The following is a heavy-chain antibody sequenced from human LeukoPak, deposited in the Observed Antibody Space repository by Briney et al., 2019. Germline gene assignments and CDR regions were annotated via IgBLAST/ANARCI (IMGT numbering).Heavy chain of an antibody. CDR1: GGSISSGDYY. Sequence: SQTLSLTCTVSGGSISSGDYYWSCIRQPPGKGLECIGYIYYSGSTYYNPSLKSRVTISVDTSKNQFSLKLSSVTAADTAVYYCARGVTMPKHDAFDIWGQGTMVTVSS. J-gene: IGHJ3*02. D-gene: IGHD2-2*01. CDR2: IYYSGST. CDR3: ARGVTMPKHDAFDI. V-gene: IGHV4-30-4*01.